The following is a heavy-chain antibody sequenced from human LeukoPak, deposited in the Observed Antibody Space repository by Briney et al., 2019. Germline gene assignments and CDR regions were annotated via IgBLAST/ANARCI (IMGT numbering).Heavy chain of an antibody. J-gene: IGHJ6*03. CDR2: IYHRGGT. Sequence: SETLSLTCTVSGYFIGSGYRWGWVRQSPGKGLEWIGNIYHRGGTYYNPSLETRVTISMDTSKNQFSLRVRSVTAADTAVYFCARADCGGGGCFSIFYTYMDVWGKGATVTVSS. V-gene: IGHV4-38-2*02. CDR1: GYFIGSGYR. CDR3: ARADCGGGGCFSIFYTYMDV. D-gene: IGHD2-15*01.